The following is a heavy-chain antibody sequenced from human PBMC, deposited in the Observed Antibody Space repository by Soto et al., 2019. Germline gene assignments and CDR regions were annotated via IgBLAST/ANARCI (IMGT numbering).Heavy chain of an antibody. D-gene: IGHD2-15*01. J-gene: IGHJ4*02. CDR3: TRARGGIVVVVAAVFY. Sequence: EVQLVESGGGLVQPGRSLRLSCTASGFTFGDYAMSWFRQAPGKGLEWVGFIRSKAYGGTTEYAASVKGRFTISRDDSKSIAYLQMNSLKTEDTAVYYCTRARGGIVVVVAAVFYWGQGTLVTVSS. CDR1: GFTFGDYA. V-gene: IGHV3-49*03. CDR2: IRSKAYGGTT.